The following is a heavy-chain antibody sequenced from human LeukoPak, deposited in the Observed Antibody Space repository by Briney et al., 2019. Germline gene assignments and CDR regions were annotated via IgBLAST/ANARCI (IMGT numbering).Heavy chain of an antibody. Sequence: PGGSLRLSCAASGISFSRYAMHWVRQAPGKGLEWVAVISYDGSTEYYADSVKGRFTISRDNSKNTLYVQMNSLRPDDTAVYYCARDGYCGSASCYGWFDSWGQGTLVTVSS. J-gene: IGHJ5*01. V-gene: IGHV3-30*04. CDR1: GISFSRYA. CDR3: ARDGYCGSASCYGWFDS. D-gene: IGHD2-2*03. CDR2: ISYDGSTE.